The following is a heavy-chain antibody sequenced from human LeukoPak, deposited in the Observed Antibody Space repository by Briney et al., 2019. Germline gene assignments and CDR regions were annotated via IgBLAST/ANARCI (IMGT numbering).Heavy chain of an antibody. CDR1: GGSFSGYY. CDR2: INHSGST. D-gene: IGHD6-19*01. CDR3: ARLSSGWYMYYYYGMDV. Sequence: SETLSLTCAVYGGSFSGYYWSWIRQPPGKGLEWIGEINHSGSTNHNPSLKSRVTISVDTSKNQFSLKLSSVTAVDTAVYYCARLSSGWYMYYYYGMDVWGKGTTVTVSS. J-gene: IGHJ6*04. V-gene: IGHV4-34*01.